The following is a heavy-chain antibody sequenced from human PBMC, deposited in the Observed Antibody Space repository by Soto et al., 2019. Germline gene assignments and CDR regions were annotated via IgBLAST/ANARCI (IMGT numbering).Heavy chain of an antibody. CDR2: ISGSGDST. Sequence: EVQLLEAGGGLVQPGGSLRLSCAASGFTFSSYAMNWVRQAPGKGLEWVSVISGSGDSTYYADSVKGRFTISRDNSKNTLYLQMNSLRAEDTAVYYCARRSSSWYFDCWGQGTLVTGSS. D-gene: IGHD6-13*01. CDR3: ARRSSSWYFDC. V-gene: IGHV3-23*01. CDR1: GFTFSSYA. J-gene: IGHJ4*02.